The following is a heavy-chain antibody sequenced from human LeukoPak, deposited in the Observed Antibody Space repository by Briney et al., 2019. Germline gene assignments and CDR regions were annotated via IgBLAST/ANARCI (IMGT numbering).Heavy chain of an antibody. CDR3: ASLNNDYLFDFEN. CDR1: GFTFSSYA. D-gene: IGHD4-11*01. J-gene: IGHJ4*02. Sequence: GSLRLSCAASGFTFSSYAMSWVRQPPGKGLEWIGSIYFSGNTYYNPSLKSRVTISVDTSENHFSLRLSSVTAADTAVYYCASLNNDYLFDFENWGQGTLVTVSS. V-gene: IGHV4-38-2*01. CDR2: IYFSGNT.